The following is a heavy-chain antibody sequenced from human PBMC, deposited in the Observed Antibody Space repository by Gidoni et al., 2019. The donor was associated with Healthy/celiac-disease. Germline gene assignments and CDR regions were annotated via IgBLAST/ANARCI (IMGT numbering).Heavy chain of an antibody. D-gene: IGHD3-3*01. CDR1: GFTFDDYA. Sequence: EVQLVESGGGLVQPGRSLILSCAASGFTFDDYAMHWVRQAPGKGLEWVSGISWNSGSIGYADSVKGRFTSSRDNAKNSLYLQMNSLRAEDTALYYCAKFRDPFDFWSGYFEFDPWGQGTRVTVSS. V-gene: IGHV3-9*01. CDR2: ISWNSGSI. CDR3: AKFRDPFDFWSGYFEFDP. J-gene: IGHJ5*02.